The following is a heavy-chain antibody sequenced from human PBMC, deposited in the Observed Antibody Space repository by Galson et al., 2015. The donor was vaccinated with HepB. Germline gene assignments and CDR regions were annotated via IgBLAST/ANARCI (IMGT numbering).Heavy chain of an antibody. CDR1: GFTFSSYS. Sequence: LRLSCAASGFTFSSYSMNWVRQAPGKGLEWVSYISSSSSTIYYADSVKGRFTISRDNAKNSLYLQMNSLRAEDTAVYYCARGTTVVTYYFDYWGQGTLVTVSS. D-gene: IGHD4-23*01. CDR2: ISSSSSTI. CDR3: ARGTTVVTYYFDY. J-gene: IGHJ4*02. V-gene: IGHV3-48*01.